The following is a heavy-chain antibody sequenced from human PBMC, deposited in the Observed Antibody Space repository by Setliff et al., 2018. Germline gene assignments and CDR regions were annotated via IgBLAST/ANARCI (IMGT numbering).Heavy chain of an antibody. CDR2: ITPIFETA. J-gene: IGHJ4*02. V-gene: IGHV1-69*06. CDR3: ARAGDAAAGRKGVFEY. CDR1: GGTFSGYA. Sequence: GASVKVSCKASGGTFSGYAFSWVRQAPGQGPEWMGGITPIFETAHYAEKFRDRVTITADKSTTTVHMELSRLVSEDTAVYFCARAGDAAAGRKGVFEYWGQGTLVTVSS. D-gene: IGHD6-13*01.